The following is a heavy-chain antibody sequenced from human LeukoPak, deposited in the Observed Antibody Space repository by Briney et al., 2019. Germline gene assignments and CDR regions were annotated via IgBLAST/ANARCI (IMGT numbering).Heavy chain of an antibody. CDR1: GGSISSGGYY. J-gene: IGHJ4*02. V-gene: IGHV4-31*03. CDR2: IYYSGST. CDR3: ARALARLSLDY. D-gene: IGHD3/OR15-3a*01. Sequence: PSETLSLTCTVSGGSISSGGYYWRWIRQHPGKGLEWIGYIYYSGSTYYNPSLKSRVTISVDTSKNQFSLKLSSVTAADTAVYYCARALARLSLDYWGQGTLVTVSS.